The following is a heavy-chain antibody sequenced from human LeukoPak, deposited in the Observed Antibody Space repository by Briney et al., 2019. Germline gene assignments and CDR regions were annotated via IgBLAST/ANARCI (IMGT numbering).Heavy chain of an antibody. CDR2: IYQDGSDT. Sequence: GGSLRLSCAASRFIFSNHWMTWVRQAPGEGLEWVAMIYQDGSDTYYTAPVKGRFTISRDNVKNSQDLQMNSLSVDDTAVYYCARGATYGGGDYWGQGTLVTVSS. D-gene: IGHD4-23*01. CDR1: RFIFSNHW. V-gene: IGHV3-7*01. J-gene: IGHJ4*02. CDR3: ARGATYGGGDY.